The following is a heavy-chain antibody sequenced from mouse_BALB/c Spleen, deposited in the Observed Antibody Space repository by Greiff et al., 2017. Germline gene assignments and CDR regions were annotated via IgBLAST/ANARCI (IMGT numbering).Heavy chain of an antibody. CDR2: IWAGGST. D-gene: IGHD2-4*01. CDR3: ARDRGMITTDY. V-gene: IGHV2-9*02. CDR1: GFSLTSYG. J-gene: IGHJ4*01. Sequence: VKLVESGPGLVAPSQSLSITCTVSGFSLTSYGVHWVRQPPGKGLEWLGVIWAGGSTNYNSALMSRLSISKDNSKSQVFLKMNSLQTDDTAMYYCARDRGMITTDYWGQGTSVTVSS.